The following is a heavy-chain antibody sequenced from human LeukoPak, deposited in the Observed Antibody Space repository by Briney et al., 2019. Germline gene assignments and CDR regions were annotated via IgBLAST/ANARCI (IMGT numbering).Heavy chain of an antibody. D-gene: IGHD5-24*01. CDR2: INYSGST. V-gene: IGHV4-31*03. Sequence: SSETLSLTCTVSGGSISSGGYYWSWIRQHPGKGLEWIGYINYSGSTYYNPSLKSRVTISVDTSNNHFSLRLSSVTAADTAVYYCARVMEMSTNPRFDYWGRGTLVTVSS. J-gene: IGHJ4*02. CDR1: GGSISSGGYY. CDR3: ARVMEMSTNPRFDY.